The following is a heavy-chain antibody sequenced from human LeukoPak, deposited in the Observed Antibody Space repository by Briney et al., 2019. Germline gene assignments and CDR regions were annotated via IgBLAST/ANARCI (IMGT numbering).Heavy chain of an antibody. J-gene: IGHJ4*02. Sequence: PGGSLRLSCAASGFTFSSYGMHWVRQAPGKGLEWVAVIWYDGSSKYYADSVKGRFTISRDNSKNALYLQMKSLRAEDTAVYYCARERGVLAPVDHWGQGTLVTVSS. D-gene: IGHD2-8*02. CDR3: ARERGVLAPVDH. V-gene: IGHV3-33*01. CDR1: GFTFSSYG. CDR2: IWYDGSSK.